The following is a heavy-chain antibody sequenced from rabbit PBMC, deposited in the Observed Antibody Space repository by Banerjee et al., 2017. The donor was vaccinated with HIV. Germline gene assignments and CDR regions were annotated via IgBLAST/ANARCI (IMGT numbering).Heavy chain of an antibody. CDR3: ARDGSSGGYDFNL. V-gene: IGHV1S45*01. D-gene: IGHD1-1*01. Sequence: QEQLVESGGGLVQPEGSLTLTCTASGIDFNSYYYMCWVRQAPGKGLEWIACIYTGSSGTTYYASWAKGRFIISKTSSTTVTLQMTSLTVADTATYFCARDGSSGGYDFNLWGPGTLVTVS. J-gene: IGHJ4*01. CDR2: IYTGSSGTT. CDR1: GIDFNSYYY.